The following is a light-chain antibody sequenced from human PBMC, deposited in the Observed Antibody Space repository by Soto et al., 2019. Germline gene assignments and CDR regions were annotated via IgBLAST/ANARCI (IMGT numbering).Light chain of an antibody. CDR1: TSAVGSYSL. J-gene: IGLJ1*01. CDR2: EDS. CDR3: YSYAGSSIYV. Sequence: QSALTPPASVSGSTGQSITMSCTGTTSAVGSYSLLSWYTQHPGKAPKLMIYEDSKRPSGVSNSFSGSKSGNTASLTISGRQAEDDADYYCYSYAGSSIYVFGTGTKVTVL. V-gene: IGLV2-23*01.